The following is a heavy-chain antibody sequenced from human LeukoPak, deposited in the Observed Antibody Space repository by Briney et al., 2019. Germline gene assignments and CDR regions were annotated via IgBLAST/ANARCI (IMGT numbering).Heavy chain of an antibody. Sequence: GGSLRLSCAASGFTFNSYSMNWFRQAPGKGLEWVSSISSSSRFYADSVKGRFTISRDNSKNSLYLQMNSLRTEDTALYYCAKDGDYGSGSYYSIFDYWGQGTLVTVSS. CDR2: ISSSSR. V-gene: IGHV3-21*04. CDR3: AKDGDYGSGSYYSIFDY. J-gene: IGHJ4*02. D-gene: IGHD3-10*01. CDR1: GFTFNSYS.